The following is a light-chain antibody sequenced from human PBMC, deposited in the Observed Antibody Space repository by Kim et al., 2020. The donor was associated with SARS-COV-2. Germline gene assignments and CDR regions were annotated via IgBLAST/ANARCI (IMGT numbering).Light chain of an antibody. Sequence: GQSVALSCTGTCWHVGGYNYVSWYQPHPGKAPELMIYDVTKRPSGVPARFSGCKSGNTASLTISGHQAEDGDDYYCCSYAGRYAFVFGGGTQLTVL. V-gene: IGLV2-11*02. CDR1: CWHVGGYNY. CDR2: DVT. CDR3: CSYAGRYAFV. J-gene: IGLJ3*02.